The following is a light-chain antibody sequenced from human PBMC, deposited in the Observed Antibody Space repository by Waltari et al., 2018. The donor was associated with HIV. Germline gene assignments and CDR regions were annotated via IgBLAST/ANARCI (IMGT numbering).Light chain of an antibody. J-gene: IGLJ2*01. CDR1: RSNTGAGAD. V-gene: IGLV1-40*01. CDR2: GSR. Sequence: QSVLTQAPSVSGAPGPGVTISCTGSRSNTGAGADVNWYQQHPGTAPKLLIFGSRNRPSGVPDRFSASTSGTSASLAITGLQAEDEADYFCQSYDNSLTGSLFGGGTKLTVL. CDR3: QSYDNSLTGSL.